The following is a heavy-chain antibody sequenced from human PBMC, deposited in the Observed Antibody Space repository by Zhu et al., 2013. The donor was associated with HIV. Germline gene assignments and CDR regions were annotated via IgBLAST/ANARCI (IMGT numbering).Heavy chain of an antibody. V-gene: IGHV1-3*01. Sequence: QVQLVQSGADVKKPGASVKISCKASGYTFTDYAIHWVRQAPGQRLEYMGWINVGSRNTKSSVQFHGRISITTDTSASTAYMELSSLTSEDTAVYYCAREPYGGNHFDYWGQGTLVTVSS. J-gene: IGHJ4*02. CDR2: INVGSRNT. CDR3: AREPYGGNHFDY. CDR1: GYTFTDYA. D-gene: IGHD2-15*01.